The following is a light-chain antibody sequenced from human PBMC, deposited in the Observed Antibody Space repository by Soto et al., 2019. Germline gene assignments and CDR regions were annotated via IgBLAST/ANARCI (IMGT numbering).Light chain of an antibody. CDR1: QRVRSY. J-gene: IGKJ3*01. CDR3: QQRGNWPQT. Sequence: EIVLTQSPATLSLSPGERATLSCRASQRVRSYLAWYQQKPGQTPRLLIYDAFNRATGIPARLSGSGSGTDLTLTISSLEPEDFAVYYCQQRGNWPQTFGPGTKVDI. CDR2: DAF. V-gene: IGKV3-11*01.